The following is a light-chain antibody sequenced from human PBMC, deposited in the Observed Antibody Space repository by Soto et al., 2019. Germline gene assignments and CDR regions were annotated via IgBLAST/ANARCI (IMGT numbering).Light chain of an antibody. CDR1: SSNIGAGYD. J-gene: IGLJ1*01. CDR3: NSYTRFSTYV. Sequence: QSVLTQPPSVSGAPGQRVTISCTGSSSNIGAGYDVHWYQQLPGTAPKLLIYGNSNRPSGVPDRFSGSKSGTSASLAITGLQAEDEADYYCNSYTRFSTYVFGTGTKLTVL. CDR2: GNS. V-gene: IGLV1-40*01.